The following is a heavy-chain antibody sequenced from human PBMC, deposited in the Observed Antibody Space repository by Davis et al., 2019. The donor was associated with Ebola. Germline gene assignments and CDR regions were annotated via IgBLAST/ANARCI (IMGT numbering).Heavy chain of an antibody. J-gene: IGHJ6*02. CDR1: GFTFSNYR. CDR2: ISDSGNDK. V-gene: IGHV3-21*01. Sequence: GESLKISCAASGFTFSNYRMNWVRQAPGQGLEWVSSISDSGNDKYYADSVKGRFTISRDNAKNSLYLQMNSLRDEDTAVYYCARSITMIVVVINPYGMDVWGQGTTVTVSS. D-gene: IGHD3-22*01. CDR3: ARSITMIVVVINPYGMDV.